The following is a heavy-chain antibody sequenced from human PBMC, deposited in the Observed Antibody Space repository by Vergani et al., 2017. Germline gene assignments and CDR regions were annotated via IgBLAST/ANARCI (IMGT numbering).Heavy chain of an antibody. J-gene: IGHJ3*02. D-gene: IGHD4-17*01. CDR3: AKEGYGDYFVHAFDI. V-gene: IGHV3-30*02. CDR1: GFTFSSYC. CDR2: IRYEGSNK. Sequence: QVQLVESGGGVVQPGGSLRLSCAASGFTFSSYCMHWVRPAPGKGLEGVAFIRYEGSNKYYADSVKGRFTISRYNSKKTLYLQMNSLRAEDTAVYYCAKEGYGDYFVHAFDIWGQGTMVTVSS.